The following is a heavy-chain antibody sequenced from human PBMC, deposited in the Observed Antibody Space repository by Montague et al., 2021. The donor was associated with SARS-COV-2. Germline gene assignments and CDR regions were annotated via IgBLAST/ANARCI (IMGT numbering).Heavy chain of an antibody. CDR1: GGAFRGYY. CDR3: ARRGSSVWGVTVSAELDY. J-gene: IGHJ4*02. Sequence: SETLSLTCAVYGGAFRGYYWSWIGQTPEKGLEWIGEINQSGRTNNNPSLKSRVIISVDTSKNQFSLKLSSVTAADTAVYYCARRGSSVWGVTVSAELDYWGQGILVIVSS. D-gene: IGHD3-10*01. V-gene: IGHV4-34*01. CDR2: INQSGRT.